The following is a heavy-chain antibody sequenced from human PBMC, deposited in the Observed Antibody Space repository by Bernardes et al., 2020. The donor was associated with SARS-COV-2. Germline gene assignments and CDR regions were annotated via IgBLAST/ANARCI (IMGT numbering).Heavy chain of an antibody. D-gene: IGHD3-22*01. V-gene: IGHV4-61*09. J-gene: IGHJ4*02. CDR2: IYTSGST. CDR1: GGSISSGSYY. CDR3: ARAYYYDSSGPLGD. Sequence: SETLSLTCTVSGGSISSGSYYWSWIRQPAGKGLEWIGHIYTSGSTNYNPSLKSRVTISVDTSKNQFSLKLSSVTAADTAVYYCARAYYYDSSGPLGDWGQGTLVTVSS.